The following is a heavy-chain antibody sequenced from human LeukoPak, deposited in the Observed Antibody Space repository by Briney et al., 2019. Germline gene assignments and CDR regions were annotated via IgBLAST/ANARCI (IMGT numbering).Heavy chain of an antibody. J-gene: IGHJ6*03. CDR1: GFTFSSYW. V-gene: IGHV3-7*01. CDR3: AKALAMTTVNYYYYYMDV. CDR2: IKQDGSEK. D-gene: IGHD4-11*01. Sequence: GGSLRLSCAASGFTFSSYWMSWVRQAPGKGLEWVANIKQDGSEKYYVDSVKGRFTISRDNAKNSLYLQMNSLRAEDTAVYYCAKALAMTTVNYYYYYMDVWGKGTTVTVSS.